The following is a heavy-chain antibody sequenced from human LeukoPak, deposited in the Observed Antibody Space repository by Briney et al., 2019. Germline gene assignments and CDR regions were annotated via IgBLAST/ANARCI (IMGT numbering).Heavy chain of an antibody. CDR2: INHSGST. D-gene: IGHD3-9*01. CDR1: CGSFSGYY. CDR3: ARVPRLRYFDWTRTTNKALNYFDY. J-gene: IGHJ4*02. V-gene: IGHV4-34*01. Sequence: SETLSLTCAVYCGSFSGYYWSWIRQPPGKGLEWIGEINHSGSTNYNPSLKSRVTISVDTSKNQFSLKLSSVTAADTAVYYCARVPRLRYFDWTRTTNKALNYFDYWGQGTLVTVSS.